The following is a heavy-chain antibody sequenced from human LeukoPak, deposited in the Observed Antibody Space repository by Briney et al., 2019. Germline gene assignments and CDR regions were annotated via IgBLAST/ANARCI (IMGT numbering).Heavy chain of an antibody. V-gene: IGHV3-7*01. CDR1: EFSFSRYW. CDR2: IKQDGSET. CDR3: ATYRHLSY. D-gene: IGHD2-2*02. J-gene: IGHJ4*02. Sequence: GGSLRLSCVASEFSFSRYWMTWVRQAPGKGLEWVASIKQDGSETYYVDSVKGRLTISRDKAKNSLYLQMSSLRAEDSAMYYCATYRHLSYWGQGILVTVSS.